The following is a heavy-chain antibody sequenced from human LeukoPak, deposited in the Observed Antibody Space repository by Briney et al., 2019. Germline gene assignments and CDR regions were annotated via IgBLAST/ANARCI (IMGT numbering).Heavy chain of an antibody. D-gene: IGHD5-12*01. V-gene: IGHV1-2*06. Sequence: GASVKVSCKASGYTFTGYYMHWVRQAPGHGLEWMGRINPNSGGTNYAQKFQGRVTMSRDTSISTAYMELSRLRSDDPSVYSCARVMATIGSIFDYWGQGTLVTVSS. J-gene: IGHJ4*02. CDR3: ARVMATIGSIFDY. CDR2: INPNSGGT. CDR1: GYTFTGYY.